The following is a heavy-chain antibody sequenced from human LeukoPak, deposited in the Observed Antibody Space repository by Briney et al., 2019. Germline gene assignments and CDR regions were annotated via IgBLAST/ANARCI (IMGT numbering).Heavy chain of an antibody. J-gene: IGHJ4*02. V-gene: IGHV1-2*02. CDR1: GYSFTGYY. CDR2: INPYSGDT. D-gene: IGHD5-12*01. CDR3: ARTNGGYEYN. Sequence: ASVKVSCKASGYSFTGYYIHWVRQAPGQGLAWMGWINPYSGDTTYAQKFQGRLTLTRDTSISTAYMEVSRLKSDNTAVYYCARTNGGYEYNWGQGTRVIVSS.